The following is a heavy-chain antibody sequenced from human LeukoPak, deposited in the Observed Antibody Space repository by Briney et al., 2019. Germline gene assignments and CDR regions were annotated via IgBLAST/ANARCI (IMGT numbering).Heavy chain of an antibody. J-gene: IGHJ4*02. Sequence: GGSLRLSCAASGFTFSSYAMSWVRQAPGKGLEWVSAISGSGGSTYYADSVKGRFTISRDNSKNMLYLQMNSLRAEDTAVYYCAKDPHSTSYLYYFDYWGQGTLVTVSS. CDR1: GFTFSSYA. CDR2: ISGSGGST. D-gene: IGHD2-2*01. V-gene: IGHV3-23*01. CDR3: AKDPHSTSYLYYFDY.